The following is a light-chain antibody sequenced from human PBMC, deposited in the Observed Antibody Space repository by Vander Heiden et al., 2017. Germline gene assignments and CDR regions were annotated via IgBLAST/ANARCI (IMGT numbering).Light chain of an antibody. Sequence: VLTQSPGTLSLSPGERATLSCRASQSVSSSYLAWYQQKPGQAPRLLIYGASSRATGIPDRFSGSGSGTDFTLTISRLEPEDFAVYYCQQYGSSPPNTFGQGTKLEIK. CDR2: GAS. CDR3: QQYGSSPPNT. V-gene: IGKV3-20*01. CDR1: QSVSSSY. J-gene: IGKJ2*01.